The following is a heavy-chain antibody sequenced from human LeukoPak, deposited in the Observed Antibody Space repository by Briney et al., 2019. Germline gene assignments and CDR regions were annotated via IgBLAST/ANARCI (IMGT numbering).Heavy chain of an antibody. D-gene: IGHD6-13*01. V-gene: IGHV3-23*01. CDR1: GFTFSSYA. J-gene: IGHJ4*02. Sequence: GGSLRLSCAASGFTFSSYAMSWVRQAPGKGLEWVSAISGSGGSTYYADSVKGRFTISRDNSKNTLYLQMNSLRAEDTAVYYCAKDARAYSSSWYERGYYFDYWGQGTLVIVSS. CDR2: ISGSGGST. CDR3: AKDARAYSSSWYERGYYFDY.